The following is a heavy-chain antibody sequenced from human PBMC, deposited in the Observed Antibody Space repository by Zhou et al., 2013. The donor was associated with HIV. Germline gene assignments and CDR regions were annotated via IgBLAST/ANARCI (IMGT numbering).Heavy chain of an antibody. CDR2: ISGNIGST. Sequence: QVQLVQSGAEVKKPGSSVKVSCKASGYTLSDYGVSWVRQAPGQGLEWMGWISGNIGSTNFAPKFLGRVALTTDTSTSTAYMELKNLRSDDTAVYFCARATASSWYGYFDYWGQGTLVTVSS. CDR3: ARATASSWYGYFDY. CDR1: GYTLSDYG. J-gene: IGHJ4*02. V-gene: IGHV1-18*01. D-gene: IGHD6-13*01.